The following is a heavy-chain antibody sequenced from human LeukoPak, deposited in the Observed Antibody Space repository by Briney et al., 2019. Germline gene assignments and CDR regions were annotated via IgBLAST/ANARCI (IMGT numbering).Heavy chain of an antibody. V-gene: IGHV3-7*01. D-gene: IGHD7-27*01. CDR2: IDQDGSDK. CDR1: GFTFSQYW. CDR3: ARATLGWFDP. Sequence: GGSLRLSCAASGFTFSQYWMSWVRQAPGKGLEWVASIDQDGSDKFSVDSVKGRFTISRDNARNSMYLQMNSLRAEDTAVYYCARATLGWFDPWGQGTLVTVSS. J-gene: IGHJ5*02.